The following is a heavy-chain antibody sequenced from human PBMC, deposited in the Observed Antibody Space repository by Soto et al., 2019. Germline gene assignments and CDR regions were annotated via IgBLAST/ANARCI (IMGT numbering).Heavy chain of an antibody. CDR1: GFTFSSYD. CDR3: ARSRLWEIPTYYYYYGMDV. V-gene: IGHV3-13*01. CDR2: IGTGGDT. D-gene: IGHD1-26*01. Sequence: GGSLRLSCAASGFTFSSYDFHWVRQPPGEGLEWVSAIGTGGDTYYQVSVKGRFTISRENAENSVYLQMNSLRAEDTAVYYCARSRLWEIPTYYYYYGMDVWGQGTTVTVSS. J-gene: IGHJ6*02.